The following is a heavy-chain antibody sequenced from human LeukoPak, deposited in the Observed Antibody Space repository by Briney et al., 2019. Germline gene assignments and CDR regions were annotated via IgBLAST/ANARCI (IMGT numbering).Heavy chain of an antibody. CDR1: GGSISSYY. J-gene: IGHJ4*02. CDR2: FYHRGST. D-gene: IGHD6-19*01. Sequence: SETLSLTCTVSGGSISSYYWSWIRQPPGKGLEWIGCFYHRGSTNYNPSLKSRVTTSVDTSKNQFSLRLSSVTAADTAVYYCASTQQWLAFDYWGQGILVTVSS. CDR3: ASTQQWLAFDY. V-gene: IGHV4-59*01.